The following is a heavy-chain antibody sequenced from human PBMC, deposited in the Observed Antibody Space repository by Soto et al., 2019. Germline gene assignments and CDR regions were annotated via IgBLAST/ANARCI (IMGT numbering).Heavy chain of an antibody. CDR2: VNTYNGNP. V-gene: IGHV1-18*01. CDR1: GYTFTNYA. J-gene: IGHJ4*02. D-gene: IGHD6-6*01. CDR3: ARDSQYSTDWQRFDS. Sequence: QVQLVQSGVEVKKPGASVKVSCKASGYTFTNYAISWVRQAPGRGIEWMGWVNTYNGNPNYAQSFQGRVTMTTDTSTGTAYMELRSLKSDDSSVYYCARDSQYSTDWQRFDSWGQGTLVTVSS.